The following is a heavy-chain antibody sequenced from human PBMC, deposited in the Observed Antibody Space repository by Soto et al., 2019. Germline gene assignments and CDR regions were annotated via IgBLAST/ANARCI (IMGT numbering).Heavy chain of an antibody. V-gene: IGHV4-39*01. CDR2: IYYSGTT. D-gene: IGHD3-3*01. J-gene: IGHJ4*02. CDR3: ARGSYPYDFWSGYQPFDY. Sequence: SETLSLTCTVSGGPISVFNHYWDWIRQPPGKGLEWIGTIYYSGTTIYNPSLQSRVTMSVDTSKRQFSLKVSSVNAADTAVYYCARGSYPYDFWSGYQPFDYWGQGTLVTVSS. CDR1: GGPISVFNHY.